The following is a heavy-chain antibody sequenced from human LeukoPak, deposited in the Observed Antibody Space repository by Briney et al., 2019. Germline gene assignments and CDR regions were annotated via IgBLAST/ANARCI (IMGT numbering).Heavy chain of an antibody. D-gene: IGHD1-1*01. CDR2: IFPSGGEI. Sequence: GGSLRLSCAASGFTFSTFAMIWVRQPPGKGLEWVSSIFPSGGEIHYADSVRGRFTISRDNSKSTLSLQMNSLRGEDTAVYYCARDQLGAVLYFDYWGQGTLVTVSS. J-gene: IGHJ4*02. V-gene: IGHV3-23*01. CDR3: ARDQLGAVLYFDY. CDR1: GFTFSTFA.